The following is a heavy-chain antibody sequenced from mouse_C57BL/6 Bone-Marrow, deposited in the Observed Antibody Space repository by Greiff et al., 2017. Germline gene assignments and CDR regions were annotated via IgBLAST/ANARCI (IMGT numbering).Heavy chain of an antibody. J-gene: IGHJ3*01. CDR1: GYTFTSYW. CDR2: IDPSDSYT. CDR3: AREGVYDYDVTWFAY. Sequence: QVQLQQPGAELVMPGASVKLSCKASGYTFTSYWMHWVKQRPGQGLEWIGEIDPSDSYTNYNQKFKGKSTLTVDKSSSTAYMQLSSLTSEDSAVYDCAREGVYDYDVTWFAYWGRGTLVTVSA. D-gene: IGHD2-4*01. V-gene: IGHV1-69*01.